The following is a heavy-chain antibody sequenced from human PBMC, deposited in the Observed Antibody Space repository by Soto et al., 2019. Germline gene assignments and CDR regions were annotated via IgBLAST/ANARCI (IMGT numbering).Heavy chain of an antibody. J-gene: IGHJ3*02. Sequence: QVQLVQSGAEVQKPGSSVKVSCKASGGTFSSYTISWVRQAPGQGLEWMGRIIPILGIANYAQKFQCRVTITADKSTSTAYMELSSLRSEDTAVYYCARGIVATIMGAFDIWGQGTMVTVSS. CDR1: GGTFSSYT. CDR2: IIPILGIA. CDR3: ARGIVATIMGAFDI. D-gene: IGHD5-12*01. V-gene: IGHV1-69*02.